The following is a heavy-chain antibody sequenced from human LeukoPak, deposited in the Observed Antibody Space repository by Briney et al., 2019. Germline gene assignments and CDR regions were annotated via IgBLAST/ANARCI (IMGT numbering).Heavy chain of an antibody. Sequence: GGSLRLSCVGSEFTFSSYPMTWVRQAPGKGLEWVSAISVSGDDTYYADSVEGRFTISRDNSKNTLYLQMNSLRAGDTAVYYCAKYKVAVPGAFDHWGQGTLVTVSS. CDR2: ISVSGDDT. D-gene: IGHD1-1*01. CDR3: AKYKVAVPGAFDH. CDR1: EFTFSSYP. J-gene: IGHJ5*02. V-gene: IGHV3-23*01.